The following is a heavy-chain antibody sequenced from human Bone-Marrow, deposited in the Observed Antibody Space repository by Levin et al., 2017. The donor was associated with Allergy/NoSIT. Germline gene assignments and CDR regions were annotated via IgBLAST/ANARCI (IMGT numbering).Heavy chain of an antibody. D-gene: IGHD5-12*01. Sequence: GGSLRLSCTASGFTFGDYAMSWFRQAPGKGLEWVGFIRSKAYGGTTEYAASVKGRFTISRDDSKSIAYLQMNSLKTEDTAVYYCTREGLRTIYYYYYGMDVWGQGTTVTVSS. J-gene: IGHJ6*02. CDR1: GFTFGDYA. CDR3: TREGLRTIYYYYYGMDV. CDR2: IRSKAYGGTT. V-gene: IGHV3-49*03.